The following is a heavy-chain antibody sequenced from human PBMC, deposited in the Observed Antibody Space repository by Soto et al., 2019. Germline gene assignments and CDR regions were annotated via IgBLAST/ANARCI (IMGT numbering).Heavy chain of an antibody. Sequence: QVQLVQSGAEVKKPGSSVKVSCKASGGTFSSYAISWVRQAPGQGLAGMGGIIPIFGTANYAQKFQGRVTITGDESTSTAYMGLGSLRSEDRDVYYWARAPDNRNSIGMDGWGQGTTVTGSS. D-gene: IGHD1-7*01. V-gene: IGHV1-69*01. CDR1: GGTFSSYA. CDR2: IIPIFGTA. J-gene: IGHJ6*02. CDR3: ARAPDNRNSIGMDG.